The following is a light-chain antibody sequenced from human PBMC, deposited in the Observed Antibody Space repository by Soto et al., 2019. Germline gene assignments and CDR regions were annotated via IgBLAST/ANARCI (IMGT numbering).Light chain of an antibody. CDR2: EVN. CDR1: SSDIGSYNR. Sequence: QSVLTPPASVSGSPGQAITISYTGTSSDIGSYNRVSWYQQPPGTAPKLIIYEVNNRPSGVPDRFSGSKSGNTASLTISGLQAEDEADYYCNAFTTTSTYVFGTGTKVTVL. CDR3: NAFTTTSTYV. J-gene: IGLJ1*01. V-gene: IGLV2-18*02.